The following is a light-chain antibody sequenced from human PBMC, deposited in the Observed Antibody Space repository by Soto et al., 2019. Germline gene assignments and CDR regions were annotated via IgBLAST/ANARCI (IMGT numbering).Light chain of an antibody. CDR3: SSYTSSSLYV. CDR1: SYDIGGFNY. Sequence: QSALTQPASVSGSPGQSISISCTGTSYDIGGFNYVSWYQQHPGKATKLMIYDVSNRPSGVSYRFSGSKSGNTASLAISGLQAEDEADYYCSSYTSSSLYVFGTGTKVTVL. V-gene: IGLV2-14*03. J-gene: IGLJ1*01. CDR2: DVS.